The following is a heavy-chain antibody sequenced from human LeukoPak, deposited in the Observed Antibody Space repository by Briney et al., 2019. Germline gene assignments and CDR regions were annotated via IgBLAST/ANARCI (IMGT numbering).Heavy chain of an antibody. J-gene: IGHJ5*02. Sequence: ASVKVSCRVSGYTLTELSMHWVRQAPGKGLEWMGGFDPEDGETIYARKFQGRVTMTEDTSTDTAYMELSSLRSEDTAVYYCATAARGDGGFWFDPWGQGTLVTVSS. CDR1: GYTLTELS. CDR2: FDPEDGET. D-gene: IGHD2-21*01. CDR3: ATAARGDGGFWFDP. V-gene: IGHV1-24*01.